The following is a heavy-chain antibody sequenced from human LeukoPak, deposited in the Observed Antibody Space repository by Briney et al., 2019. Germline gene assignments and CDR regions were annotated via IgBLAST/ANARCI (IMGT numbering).Heavy chain of an antibody. D-gene: IGHD3-22*01. CDR2: ISYDGSNK. V-gene: IGHV3-30*01. CDR3: ARDAHYYDSSGYYFGYFDY. Sequence: GGSLRLSCAASGFTFSSYAMHWVRQAPGKGLEWVAVISYDGSNKYYADSVKGRFTISRDNSKNTLYLQMNSLRAEDTAVYYCARDAHYYDSSGYYFGYFDYWGQGTLVTVSS. CDR1: GFTFSSYA. J-gene: IGHJ4*02.